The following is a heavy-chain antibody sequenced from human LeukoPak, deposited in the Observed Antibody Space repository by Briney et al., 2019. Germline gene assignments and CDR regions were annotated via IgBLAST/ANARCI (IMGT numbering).Heavy chain of an antibody. V-gene: IGHV4-59*08. Sequence: SETLSLTYTVSGGSVSSYYWSWIRKPPGKGLEWIGYIYDIGSTKYNPSLKSRVTMSVDTSKNQFSLKLSSVTAADTAVYHCARTYYYDSSGYLNHWFDPWGQGTLVTVSS. CDR1: GGSVSSYY. CDR3: ARTYYYDSSGYLNHWFDP. CDR2: IYDIGST. J-gene: IGHJ5*02. D-gene: IGHD3-22*01.